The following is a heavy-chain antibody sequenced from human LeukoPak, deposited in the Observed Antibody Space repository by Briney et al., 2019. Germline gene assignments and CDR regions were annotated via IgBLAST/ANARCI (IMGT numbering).Heavy chain of an antibody. J-gene: IGHJ6*03. D-gene: IGHD6-13*01. CDR2: IYNSGSA. V-gene: IGHV4-39*07. CDR1: GFTFSSYW. CDR3: ARGRPESSWYDYYYYYLDV. Sequence: GSLRLSCAASGFTFSSYWMSWIRQAPGKGLEWIGSIYNSGSAYFNTSLKSRATISVDTSKSQLSLILTSVTAADTAVYYCARGRPESSWYDYYYYYLDVWGKGTTVTVSS.